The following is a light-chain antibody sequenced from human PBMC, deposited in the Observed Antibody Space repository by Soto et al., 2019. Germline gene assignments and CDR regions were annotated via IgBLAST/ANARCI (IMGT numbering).Light chain of an antibody. Sequence: QSVLTQPPSVSGAPGQRVTISCTGSSSNIGAGYDVHWYQQLPGTAPKLLIYGNSNRPSGVPDRFSGSKSGTSASLAITGLEAEDEAEYYYQCYYSSRSGFYVFGAGTKLTVL. CDR3: QCYYSSRSGFYV. CDR2: GNS. V-gene: IGLV1-40*01. CDR1: SSNIGAGYD. J-gene: IGLJ1*01.